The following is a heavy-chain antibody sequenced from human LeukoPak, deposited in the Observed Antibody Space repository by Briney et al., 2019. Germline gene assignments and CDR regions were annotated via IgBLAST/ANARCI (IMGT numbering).Heavy chain of an antibody. J-gene: IGHJ6*02. CDR1: GGSISGHY. Sequence: TSETLSLTCTVSGGSISGHYWTWIRQPPGKGLEWIGQIHYSGRPDYNPSLKSRVTISVDTCKNQLSLKVTSGTGADTAVYYCARFGVDYDMDVWGQGTTVTVSS. D-gene: IGHD3-16*01. V-gene: IGHV4-59*11. CDR3: ARFGVDYDMDV. CDR2: IHYSGRP.